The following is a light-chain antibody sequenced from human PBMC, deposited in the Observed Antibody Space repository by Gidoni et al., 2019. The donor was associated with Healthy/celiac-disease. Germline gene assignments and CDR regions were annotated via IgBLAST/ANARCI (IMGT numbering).Light chain of an antibody. J-gene: IGKJ5*01. CDR1: QSLRHSNGYNY. CDR2: WGS. Sequence: DIVMTQSPLSLPVTPGGPASISGRSSQSLRHSNGYNYLDWYLQKPGQSPQLLIYWGSNRASGVPDRFSGSGSGTDFTLKISRVEAEDVGVYYCMQALQTPRTFGQGTRLEIK. CDR3: MQALQTPRT. V-gene: IGKV2-28*01.